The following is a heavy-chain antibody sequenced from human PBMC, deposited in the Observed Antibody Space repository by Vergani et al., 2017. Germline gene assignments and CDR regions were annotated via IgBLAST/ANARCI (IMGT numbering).Heavy chain of an antibody. J-gene: IGHJ4*02. D-gene: IGHD3-3*01. CDR2: ISSSGSTI. V-gene: IGHV3-21*05. Sequence: EVQLVESGGGLVKPGGSLRLSCAASGFTFSSYSMNWVRQAPGKGLEWVSYISSSGSTIYYADSVKGRFTISRDNAKNSLYLQMNSLRAEDTAVYYCARGGLRFLENIDYWGQGTLVTVSS. CDR3: ARGGLRFLENIDY. CDR1: GFTFSSYS.